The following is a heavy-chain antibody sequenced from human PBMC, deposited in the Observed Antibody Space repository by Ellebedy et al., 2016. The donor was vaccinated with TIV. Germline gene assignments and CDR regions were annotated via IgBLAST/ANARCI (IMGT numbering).Heavy chain of an antibody. CDR3: ARGYDNTGFYDCPYDH. V-gene: IGHV4-59*01. Sequence: MPSETLSLTCSVSGGSIGRYFWTWIRQSPEKGLEWIGYVFSSGYTNYNPSLESRVTISIDTSKGQFSLRLTSGTAADTAVYYCARGYDNTGFYDCPYDHWGQGTLVTVSS. D-gene: IGHD2-21*02. CDR2: VFSSGYT. CDR1: GGSIGRYF. J-gene: IGHJ4*02.